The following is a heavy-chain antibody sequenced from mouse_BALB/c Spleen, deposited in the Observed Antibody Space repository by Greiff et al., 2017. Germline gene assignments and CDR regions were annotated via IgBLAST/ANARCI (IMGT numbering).Heavy chain of an antibody. V-gene: IGHV1-7*01. Sequence: VQLQQSGAELAKPGASVKMSCKASGYTFTSYWMHWVKQRPGQGLEWIGYINPSTGYTEYNQKFKDKATLTADKSSSTAYMQLSSLTSEDSAVYYCARDGYGPSFAYWGQGTLVTVSA. D-gene: IGHD2-2*01. CDR1: GYTFTSYW. J-gene: IGHJ3*01. CDR2: INPSTGYT. CDR3: ARDGYGPSFAY.